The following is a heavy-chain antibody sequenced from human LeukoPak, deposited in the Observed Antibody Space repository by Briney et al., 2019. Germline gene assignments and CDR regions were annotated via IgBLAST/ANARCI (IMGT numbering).Heavy chain of an antibody. CDR2: IYTSGTT. V-gene: IGHV4-4*07. J-gene: IGHJ4*02. Sequence: SETLSLTCTVSGGFIRSYYWSWIRQPAGKGLGWIGRIYTSGTTNYNVSLKSRLTMSIDTSKNQFSLKLSSVNAADTAVYYCARDFEYWGQGIVDSVSS. CDR3: ARDFEY. CDR1: GGFIRSYY.